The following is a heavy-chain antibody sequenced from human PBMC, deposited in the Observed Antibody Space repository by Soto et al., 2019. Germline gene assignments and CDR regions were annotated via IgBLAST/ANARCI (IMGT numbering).Heavy chain of an antibody. J-gene: IGHJ6*02. CDR3: AKWEGLGSDYYYYAMDV. V-gene: IGHV4-31*03. CDR2: IYHSGYT. CDR1: GGSISSGGYY. D-gene: IGHD1-26*01. Sequence: SETLSLTCTVSGGSISSGGYYWTWIRQHPGKGLEWIAYIYHSGYTFYNPSLKSRVTMSVDTSKNQFSLKLRSVTAADTAVYYCAKWEGLGSDYYYYAMDVWGQGATVTVSS.